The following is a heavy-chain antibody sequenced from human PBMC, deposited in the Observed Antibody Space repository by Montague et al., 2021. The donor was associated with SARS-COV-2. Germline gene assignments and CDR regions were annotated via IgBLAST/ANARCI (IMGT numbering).Heavy chain of an antibody. Sequence: SDTLSLTCTVSRGSISGRSNYLGWFRQTPGKGLEWIGSFYYTGNTYYNPSLKSRVTISVDTSKNQFSLSLRSVTAVDTSVYFCVRHGGSSWLVSWGQGTLVIVSS. D-gene: IGHD2-15*01. CDR1: RGSISGRSNY. V-gene: IGHV4-39*01. J-gene: IGHJ5*01. CDR2: FYYTGNT. CDR3: VRHGGSSWLVS.